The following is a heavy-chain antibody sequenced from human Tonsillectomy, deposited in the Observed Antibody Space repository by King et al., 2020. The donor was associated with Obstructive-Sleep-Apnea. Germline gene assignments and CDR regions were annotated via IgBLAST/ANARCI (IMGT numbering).Heavy chain of an antibody. CDR1: GGSISTYY. Sequence: VQLQESGPGLVKPSETLSLTCTVSGGSISTYYWSWIRQPPGKGLEWIGYIYYSGGTNYNPSLKSRVTISVDTSKNQFSLNLSSVTAADTAVYYCTRGGYYYFDYWGQGPLATVSS. CDR3: TRGGYYYFDY. V-gene: IGHV4-59*08. J-gene: IGHJ4*02. D-gene: IGHD3-22*01. CDR2: IYYSGGT.